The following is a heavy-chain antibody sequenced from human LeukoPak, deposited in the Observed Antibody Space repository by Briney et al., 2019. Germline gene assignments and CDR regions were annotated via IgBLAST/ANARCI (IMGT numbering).Heavy chain of an antibody. V-gene: IGHV3-53*01. CDR3: AKDEATSGGGLAS. J-gene: IGHJ4*02. CDR2: MYTGGTT. Sequence: GGSLRLSCAASGFSVSGTHMSWVRQAPGKGLEWVSAMYTGGTTSYADSVQGRFTIYRDNSKNTLYLQMNSLRAEGTAVYYCAKDEATSGGGLASWGQGTLVSVSS. D-gene: IGHD3-16*01. CDR1: GFSVSGTH.